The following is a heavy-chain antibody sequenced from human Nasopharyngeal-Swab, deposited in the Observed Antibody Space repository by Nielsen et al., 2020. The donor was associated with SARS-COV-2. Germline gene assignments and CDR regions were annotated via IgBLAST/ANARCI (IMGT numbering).Heavy chain of an antibody. V-gene: IGHV4-39*06. CDR3: ARERGRGGIWNYYYYYMDV. CDR2: IYYSRST. J-gene: IGHJ6*03. CDR1: GGSISSSSNY. Sequence: SETLSLTCTVSGGSISSSSNYWGWIRQPPGKGREWIGSIYYSRSTYSNPSLRSRVPKSVDTSKNQFPLMLSSVTAADTTVYYCARERGRGGIWNYYYYYMDVWGKGTTVTVSS. D-gene: IGHD3-10*01.